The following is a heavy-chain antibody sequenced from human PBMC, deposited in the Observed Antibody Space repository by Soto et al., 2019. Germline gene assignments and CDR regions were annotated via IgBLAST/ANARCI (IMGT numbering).Heavy chain of an antibody. V-gene: IGHV3-23*01. CDR2: ISDSGRDT. Sequence: EVQLLDSGGGLVQPGGSLRLSCAAFGFSFSNYALSWVRQAPEKGLEWVSAISDSGRDTYYADSVQGRFTISRADSKNTVFLQMNSLRVEDTAIYYCTRTLPRSGSAPYYYTLGVWGQGTTVTVSS. CDR1: GFSFSNYA. CDR3: TRTLPRSGSAPYYYTLGV. J-gene: IGHJ6*02.